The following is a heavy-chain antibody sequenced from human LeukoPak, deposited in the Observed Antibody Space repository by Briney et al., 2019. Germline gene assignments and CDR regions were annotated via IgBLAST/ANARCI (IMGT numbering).Heavy chain of an antibody. CDR2: IYYSGST. CDR3: ARSSESYDSTGYYSYYFDY. V-gene: IGHV4-59*01. Sequence: SETLSLTCTVSGGSISSYYWSWIRQPPGKGLEWIGYIYYSGSTNYSPSLRSRVTISVDTSKNQFSLRLSSVTAADTAVYYCARSSESYDSTGYYSYYFDYWGQGTLVTVSS. J-gene: IGHJ4*02. D-gene: IGHD3-22*01. CDR1: GGSISSYY.